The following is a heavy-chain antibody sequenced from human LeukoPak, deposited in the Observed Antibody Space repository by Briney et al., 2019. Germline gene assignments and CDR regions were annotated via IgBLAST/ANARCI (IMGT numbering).Heavy chain of an antibody. Sequence: GGSLRLSRAASGFTFSSYSMNWVRQAPGKGLEWVSSISSSSSYIYYADSVKGRFTISRDNAKNSLYLQMNSLRAEDTAVYYCARDLVMLMVYAIGGGFDYWGQGTLVTVSS. CDR2: ISSSSSYI. V-gene: IGHV3-21*01. CDR3: ARDLVMLMVYAIGGGFDY. J-gene: IGHJ4*02. D-gene: IGHD2-8*01. CDR1: GFTFSSYS.